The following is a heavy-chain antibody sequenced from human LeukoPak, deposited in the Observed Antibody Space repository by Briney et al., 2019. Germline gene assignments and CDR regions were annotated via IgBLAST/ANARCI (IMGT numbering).Heavy chain of an antibody. CDR1: GGSFSGYY. D-gene: IGHD6-6*01. J-gene: IGHJ6*03. CDR3: AREAQTSSSSQYYYYYYYMDV. Sequence: SETLSLTCAVYGGSFSGYYWSWIRQPPGKGLEWIGEINHSGSTNYNPSLKSRVTISVDTSKNQFPLKLSSVTAADTAVYYCAREAQTSSSSQYYYYYYYMDVWGKGTTVTVSS. CDR2: INHSGST. V-gene: IGHV4-34*01.